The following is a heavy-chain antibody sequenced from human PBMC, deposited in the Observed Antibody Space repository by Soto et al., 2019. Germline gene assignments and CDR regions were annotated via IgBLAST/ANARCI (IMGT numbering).Heavy chain of an antibody. D-gene: IGHD3-22*01. V-gene: IGHV4-59*12. CDR3: ARDHYYDSSGLNY. Sequence: SATQSITCTVSGGSISSYYWSWIRQPPGKGLERIGYIYYSGSTYYNPSLKSRVTISVDTSKNQFSLKLSSVTAADTAVYYCARDHYYDSSGLNYWGQGTLVTVSS. CDR2: IYYSGST. CDR1: GGSISSYY. J-gene: IGHJ4*02.